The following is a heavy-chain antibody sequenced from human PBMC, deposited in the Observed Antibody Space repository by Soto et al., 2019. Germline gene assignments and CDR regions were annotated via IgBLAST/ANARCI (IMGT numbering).Heavy chain of an antibody. CDR1: GFAFRSYA. CDR3: ARSSNRGNWLEN. V-gene: IGHV3-30-3*01. D-gene: IGHD3-10*01. J-gene: IGHJ5*02. CDR2: ISYDGSNK. Sequence: PGGSLRLSCAASGFAFRSYAMHWVRQAPGKGLEWVAVISYDGSNKYYADSVKGRFTISRDNSKNTLYLQMNSLRAEDTAVYYCARSSNRGNWLENRGKGPLVTVSS.